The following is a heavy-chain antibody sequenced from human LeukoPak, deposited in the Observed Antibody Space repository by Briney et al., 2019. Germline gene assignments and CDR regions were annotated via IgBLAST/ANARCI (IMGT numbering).Heavy chain of an antibody. D-gene: IGHD3-3*01. Sequence: PSETLSLTCAVYGGSLSGYYRSWIRQPPGKGLEWIGEINHSGSTNYNPSLKSRVTISVDTSKNQFSLKLSSVTAADTAVYYCARPLVYDFWSGYSDWGQGTLVTVSS. V-gene: IGHV4-34*01. J-gene: IGHJ4*02. CDR1: GGSLSGYY. CDR2: INHSGST. CDR3: ARPLVYDFWSGYSD.